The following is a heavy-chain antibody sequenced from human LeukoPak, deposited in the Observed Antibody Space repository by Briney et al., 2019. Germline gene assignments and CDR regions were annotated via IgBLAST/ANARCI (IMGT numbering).Heavy chain of an antibody. CDR2: INHSGST. Sequence: PSETLSLTCAVYGGSFSGYYWSWIRQPPGKGLEWIGEINHSGSTNYNPSLKSRVTISVDTSKNQFSLKLSSVTAADTAVYYCAGRDCSSTSCFIYYMDVWDKGTTVTVSS. V-gene: IGHV4-34*01. D-gene: IGHD2-2*01. CDR1: GGSFSGYY. J-gene: IGHJ6*03. CDR3: AGRDCSSTSCFIYYMDV.